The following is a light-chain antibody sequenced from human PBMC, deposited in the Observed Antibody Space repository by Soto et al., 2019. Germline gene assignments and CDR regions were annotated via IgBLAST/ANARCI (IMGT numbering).Light chain of an antibody. J-gene: IGLJ1*01. CDR1: SSNVGSYT. CDR3: AAWDDSLNGCV. CDR2: GNN. V-gene: IGLV1-44*01. Sequence: VLTHPPSSSGTPWQRVTISCSGSSSNVGSYTVNWYQQLPGTAPKLLIYGNNQRPSGVPDRFSGSKSGTSASLAISGLQSEDEADYYCAAWDDSLNGCVFGTGTKVTVL.